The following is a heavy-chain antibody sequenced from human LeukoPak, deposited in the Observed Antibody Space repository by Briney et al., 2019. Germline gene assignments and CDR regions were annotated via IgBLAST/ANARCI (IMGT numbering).Heavy chain of an antibody. CDR1: GYTFTGYY. V-gene: IGHV1-2*02. CDR2: INPNSGGT. CDR3: ARVVVRGVRGVDV. Sequence: ASVKVSCKASGYTFTGYYMHWVRQAPGQGLEWMGWINPNSGGTNYAQKFQGRVTMTRDTSISTAYMELSRLRSDDTAGYYCARVVVRGVRGVDVWGQGTTVTVSS. D-gene: IGHD3-10*01. J-gene: IGHJ6*02.